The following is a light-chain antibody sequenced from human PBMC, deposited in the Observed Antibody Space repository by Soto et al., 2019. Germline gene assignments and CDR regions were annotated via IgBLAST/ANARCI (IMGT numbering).Light chain of an antibody. CDR2: GAS. J-gene: IGKJ1*01. Sequence: EIVLTQSPGTLSLSPGERATLSCRASQSLSNRYLAWYQQKPSQAPRLLIYGASNRATGIPDRFSGSGSGTDFTLTISKVEPEDFAVYYCQQYDRSPETFGQGTKVEIK. CDR3: QQYDRSPET. V-gene: IGKV3-20*01. CDR1: QSLSNRY.